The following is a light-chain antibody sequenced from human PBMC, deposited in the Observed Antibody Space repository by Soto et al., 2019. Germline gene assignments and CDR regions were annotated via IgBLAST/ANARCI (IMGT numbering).Light chain of an antibody. CDR1: QGISIC. Sequence: DIQTTQSPSSVSASVGARVTIICRASQGISICLAWYQQKPGKAPKLLSYGASSLQSGVPSRFSSGGARTDFTLTISRLEPDDVATYYWQQSNSFPWTFGQGTKVEIK. CDR3: QQSNSFPWT. CDR2: GAS. V-gene: IGKV1-12*02. J-gene: IGKJ1*01.